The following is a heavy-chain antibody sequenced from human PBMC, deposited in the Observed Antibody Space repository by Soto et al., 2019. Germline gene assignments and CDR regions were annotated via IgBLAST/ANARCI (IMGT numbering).Heavy chain of an antibody. V-gene: IGHV1-18*01. D-gene: IGHD2-2*01. Sequence: ASVKVSCKASGYTFTSYGISWVRQAPGQGLEWMGWISAYNGNTNYAQKLQGRVTMTTDTSTSTAYMELRSLRSDDTAVYYCARDYCSSTSCYYYYYYMDVWGKGTTVT. CDR1: GYTFTSYG. CDR2: ISAYNGNT. CDR3: ARDYCSSTSCYYYYYYMDV. J-gene: IGHJ6*03.